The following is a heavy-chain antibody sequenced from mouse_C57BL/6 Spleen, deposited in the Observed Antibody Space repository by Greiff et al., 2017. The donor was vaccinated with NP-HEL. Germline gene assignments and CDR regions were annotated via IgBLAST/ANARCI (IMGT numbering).Heavy chain of an antibody. CDR2: IWSGGST. V-gene: IGHV2-2*01. CDR3: ASPYYYGSSGYFDV. Sequence: VKVVESGPGLVQPSQSLSITCTVSGFSLTSYGVHWVRQSPGKGLEWLGVIWSGGSTDYNAAFISRLSISKDNSKSQVFFKMNSLQADDTAIYYCASPYYYGSSGYFDVWGTGTTVTVSS. CDR1: GFSLTSYG. J-gene: IGHJ1*03. D-gene: IGHD1-1*01.